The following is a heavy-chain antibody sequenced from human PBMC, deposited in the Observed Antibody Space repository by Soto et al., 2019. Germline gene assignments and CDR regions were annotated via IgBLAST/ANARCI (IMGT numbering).Heavy chain of an antibody. D-gene: IGHD3-3*01. Sequence: SVKVSCKASGGTFSSYAISWVRQAPGQGLEWMGGIIPIFGTANYAQKFQGRVTITADESTSTAYMELSSLRSEDTAVYYCARCSELRQRRFTIFGVVKYYFDYWGQGTLVTVSS. CDR1: GGTFSSYA. V-gene: IGHV1-69*13. CDR3: ARCSELRQRRFTIFGVVKYYFDY. J-gene: IGHJ4*02. CDR2: IIPIFGTA.